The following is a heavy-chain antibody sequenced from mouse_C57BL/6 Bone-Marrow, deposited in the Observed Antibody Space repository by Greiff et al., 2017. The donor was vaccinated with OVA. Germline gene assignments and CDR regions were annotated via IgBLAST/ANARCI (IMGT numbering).Heavy chain of an antibody. CDR1: GYTFTSYW. Sequence: VQLQQPGAELVKPGASVKLSCKASGYTFTSYWMQWVKQRPGQGLEWIGEIDPSASYTNYNQKFKGKATLTVDTSSSTAYMQRSSLTSEDSAVYYCARDWGWYFDVWGTGTTVTVSS. V-gene: IGHV1-50*01. J-gene: IGHJ1*03. CDR2: IDPSASYT. D-gene: IGHD4-1*01. CDR3: ARDWGWYFDV.